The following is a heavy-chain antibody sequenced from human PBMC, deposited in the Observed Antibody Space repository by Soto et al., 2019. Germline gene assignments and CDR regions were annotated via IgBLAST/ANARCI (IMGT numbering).Heavy chain of an antibody. CDR2: ISAYNGNT. D-gene: IGHD6-13*01. Sequence: SVKVSCKASGYTFTSYGISWVRQAPGQGLEWMGWISAYNGNTNYAQKLQGRVTMTTDTSTSTAYMELRSLRSDDTAVYYCARGPHIGYSSSWIDYWGQGTLVTVSS. J-gene: IGHJ4*02. CDR3: ARGPHIGYSSSWIDY. V-gene: IGHV1-18*04. CDR1: GYTFTSYG.